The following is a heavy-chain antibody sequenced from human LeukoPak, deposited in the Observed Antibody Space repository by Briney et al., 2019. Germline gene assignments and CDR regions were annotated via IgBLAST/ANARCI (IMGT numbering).Heavy chain of an antibody. J-gene: IGHJ5*01. Sequence: SGGSLRLSCAASGFTFGTYTMSWVRQVPGQGREWVAGISADGARTYYAGSVQGRFTISRDNANNMLNLQLSALRADDAAVYYCAKDRGGLPHPIWFDSWGQGTMVAVSS. CDR3: AKDRGGLPHPIWFDS. D-gene: IGHD2-21*01. V-gene: IGHV3-23*01. CDR1: GFTFGTYT. CDR2: ISADGART.